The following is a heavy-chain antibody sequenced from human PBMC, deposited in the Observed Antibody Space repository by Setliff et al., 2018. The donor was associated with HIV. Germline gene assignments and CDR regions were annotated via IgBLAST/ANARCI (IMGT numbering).Heavy chain of an antibody. CDR1: GGTFSSYI. Sequence: ASVKVSCKASGGTFSSYITAWVRQAPGQGLEWMGVINTSGGSAGYAEKFRGRVTMTRDTSTSTVYMDLRNLRSEDTAVYYCARNQGDSSGWYAGDYWGHGTLVTVS. CDR2: INTSGGSA. J-gene: IGHJ4*01. D-gene: IGHD6-19*01. V-gene: IGHV1-46*01. CDR3: ARNQGDSSGWYAGDY.